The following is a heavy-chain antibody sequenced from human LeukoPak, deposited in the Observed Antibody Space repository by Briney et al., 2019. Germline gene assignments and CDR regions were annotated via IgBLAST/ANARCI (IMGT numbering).Heavy chain of an antibody. CDR1: GYNFSNYW. V-gene: IGHV5-51*01. CDR3: ARRDAYTNYWFWFDP. Sequence: GESLQISCDGSGYNFSNYWIGWVRPMPGKGLEWMGIIYPGDSDTIYSPSFQGQVTISADKSISTAYLQWSSLKASDTAMYYCARRDAYTNYWFWFDPWGQGTLVTVSS. D-gene: IGHD4-11*01. J-gene: IGHJ5*02. CDR2: IYPGDSDT.